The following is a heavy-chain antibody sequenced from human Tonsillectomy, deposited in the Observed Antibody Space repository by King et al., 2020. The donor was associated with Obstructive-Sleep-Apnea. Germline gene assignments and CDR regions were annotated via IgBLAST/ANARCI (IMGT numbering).Heavy chain of an antibody. CDR1: GGSISSYF. CDR2: MYYSGST. D-gene: IGHD4-11*01. CDR3: ASRLPPGAFDI. V-gene: IGHV4-59*01. J-gene: IGHJ3*02. Sequence: QLQESGPGLVKPSETLSLTCTVSGGSISSYFWSWIRQPPGKRLEWIGYMYYSGSTNYNPPLKSRVTISVDTSKNQFSLKLFSVTAADTAMYFCASRLPPGAFDIWGRGTMVTVSS.